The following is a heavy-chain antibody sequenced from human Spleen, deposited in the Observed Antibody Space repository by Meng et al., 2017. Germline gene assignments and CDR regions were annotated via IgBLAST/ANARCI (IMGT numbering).Heavy chain of an antibody. V-gene: IGHV1-18*01. D-gene: IGHD3-10*01. CDR1: DYTFTGYG. Sequence: QAYLVQSGAEVKKPGASVKVSCKASDYTFTGYGVSWVRQAPGQGLEWMAWLGAHDGDTSHAPKFQGKVTVSADRPTATAYMELRSLRSDDAAVYYCARGTPGRSYSDYWGQGTLVTVSS. CDR2: LGAHDGDT. CDR3: ARGTPGRSYSDY. J-gene: IGHJ4*02.